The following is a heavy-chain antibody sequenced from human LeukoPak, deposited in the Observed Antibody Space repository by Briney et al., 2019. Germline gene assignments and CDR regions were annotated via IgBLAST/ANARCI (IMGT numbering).Heavy chain of an antibody. CDR3: ARGRGWLDY. V-gene: IGHV3-7*01. CDR1: GFTFSGYS. Sequence: GRSLRLSCAASGFTFSGYSMTWVRQAPGKGLEWVANIKNDGSDKYYVDSVKGRFTISRDNAKNSLYVQMNSLRVEDTAIYYCARGRGWLDYWGQGTLVTVSS. J-gene: IGHJ4*02. D-gene: IGHD6-19*01. CDR2: IKNDGSDK.